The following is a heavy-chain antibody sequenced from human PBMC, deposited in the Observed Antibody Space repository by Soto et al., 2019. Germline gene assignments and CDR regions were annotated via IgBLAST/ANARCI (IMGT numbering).Heavy chain of an antibody. D-gene: IGHD3-3*01. CDR1: GFSFGSYA. J-gene: IGHJ4*02. CDR2: ISGSDGKT. Sequence: TGGSLRLSCAASGFSFGSYALSWVRQAPGQGLEWVSTISGSDGKTFYADSVKGRYSITRDTSQSTLYLQMNSMRADDTAMYYCARWSYLDYWGQGTRVTVSS. CDR3: ARWSYLDY. V-gene: IGHV3-23*01.